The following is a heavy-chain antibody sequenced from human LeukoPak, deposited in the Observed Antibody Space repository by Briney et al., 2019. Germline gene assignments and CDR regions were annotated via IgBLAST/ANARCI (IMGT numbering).Heavy chain of an antibody. CDR2: IYHTGST. D-gene: IGHD3-22*01. CDR1: GGSIISSGYY. J-gene: IGHJ4*02. V-gene: IGHV4-31*03. CDR3: ARFYNDIRVFDL. Sequence: SQTLSLTCTVSGGSIISSGYYWSWVRQHPEKGLEWIAYIYHTGSTGSNPSLRSRLITSVDTSKNQFSLRLSPVTAADTAVYYCARFYNDIRVFDLWGQGTLVTVSS.